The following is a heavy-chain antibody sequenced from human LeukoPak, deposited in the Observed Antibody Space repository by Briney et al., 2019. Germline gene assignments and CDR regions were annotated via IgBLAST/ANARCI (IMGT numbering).Heavy chain of an antibody. CDR1: GFTFRSYR. CDR3: AREATMVRVVIVYFDY. D-gene: IGHD3-10*01. J-gene: IGHJ4*02. V-gene: IGHV3-21*01. Sequence: GGSLTVSCAASGFTFRSYRMIWVGQAPGKGLDWVSSISISISYIYYADSVKGRFTISRDNAKNSLYLQMNSLRAEDTAVYCWAREATMVRVVIVYFDYWGQGTLVTVSS. CDR2: ISISISYI.